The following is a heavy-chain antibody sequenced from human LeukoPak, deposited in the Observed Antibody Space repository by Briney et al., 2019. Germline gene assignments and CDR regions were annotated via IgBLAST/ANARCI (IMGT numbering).Heavy chain of an antibody. CDR2: ISYDGSNK. D-gene: IGHD4-23*01. CDR3: ARPEYGGNSDFDY. CDR1: GFTFSSYG. J-gene: IGHJ4*02. Sequence: PGGSLRLSCAASGFTFSSYGMHWVRQAPGKGLEWVAVISYDGSNKYYADSVKGRFTISRDNAKNSLYLQMNSLRAEDTAVYYCARPEYGGNSDFDYWGQGTLVTVSS. V-gene: IGHV3-33*08.